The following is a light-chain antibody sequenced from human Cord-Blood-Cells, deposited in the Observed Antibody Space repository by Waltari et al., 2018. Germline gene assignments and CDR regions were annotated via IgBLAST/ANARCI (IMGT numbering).Light chain of an antibody. CDR2: RNN. CDR3: AACDHSLSGRV. V-gene: IGLV1-47*01. CDR1: SSNTGSND. Sequence: QSVLTHPPSASGPPGQRGTISCSASSSNTGSNDVYWYQQLPGPASKLLIYRNNRPPYGVPDRFAGSKAGTSASLAISGLRSEDEADYYCAACDHSLSGRVFGTGTKVTVL. J-gene: IGLJ1*01.